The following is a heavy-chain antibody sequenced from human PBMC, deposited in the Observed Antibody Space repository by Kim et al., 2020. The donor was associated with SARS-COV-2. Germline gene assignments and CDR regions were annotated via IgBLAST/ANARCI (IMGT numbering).Heavy chain of an antibody. J-gene: IGHJ5*02. CDR1: GYTFTSYD. Sequence: ASVKVSCKASGYTFTSYDINWVRQATGQGLEWMGWMNPNSGNTGYAQKFQGRVTMTRNTSISTAYMELSSLRSEDTAVYYCARGRLNYDFWSGYSMMGNWFDPWGQGTLVTVSS. D-gene: IGHD3-3*01. CDR3: ARGRLNYDFWSGYSMMGNWFDP. V-gene: IGHV1-8*01. CDR2: MNPNSGNT.